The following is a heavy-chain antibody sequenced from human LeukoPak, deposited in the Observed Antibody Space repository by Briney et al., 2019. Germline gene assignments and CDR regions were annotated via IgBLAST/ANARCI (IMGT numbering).Heavy chain of an antibody. CDR1: GYTLTELS. Sequence: ASVTVSSKVSGYTLTELSMHWVRQAPGKGLEWMGGFDPKDGETIYAQKFQGRVTMTEDTSTDTAYMELSSLRSEDAAVYYCATGVEPYDDAFDIWGQGAMVTVSS. J-gene: IGHJ3*02. D-gene: IGHD1-1*01. CDR3: ATGVEPYDDAFDI. CDR2: FDPKDGET. V-gene: IGHV1-24*01.